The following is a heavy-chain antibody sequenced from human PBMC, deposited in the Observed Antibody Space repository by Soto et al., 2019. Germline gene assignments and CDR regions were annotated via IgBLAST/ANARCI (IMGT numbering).Heavy chain of an antibody. J-gene: IGHJ3*01. CDR3: VRGRHYNYENGDPRGIDAFDF. D-gene: IGHD5-18*01. CDR1: GASISSGGYY. V-gene: IGHV4-31*03. Sequence: QVQLQESGPGLVKPSQTLSLTCTVSGASISSGGYYWTWIRQHPRKGLEWIGYIYDSASTYYNPSLETRVTISADTSKTQFSLKLTSVTAADTAIYYCVRGRHYNYENGDPRGIDAFDFWGQGTMVTVSS. CDR2: IYDSAST.